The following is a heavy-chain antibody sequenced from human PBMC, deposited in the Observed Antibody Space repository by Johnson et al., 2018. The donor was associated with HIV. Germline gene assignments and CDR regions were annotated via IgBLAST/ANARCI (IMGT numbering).Heavy chain of an antibody. J-gene: IGHJ3*02. Sequence: QVQLVESGGGVVQPGGSLRLSCAASGFTFSSYGMDWVRQAPGQGLEWVAAISYDGSSQYYADAVKGRFTISRDNSKNTLYLQMNSLRAEDTAVYYCARGTLAAFDIWGQGTIVTGSS. CDR2: ISYDGSSQ. CDR3: ARGTLAAFDI. D-gene: IGHD2-2*01. CDR1: GFTFSSYG. V-gene: IGHV3-30*03.